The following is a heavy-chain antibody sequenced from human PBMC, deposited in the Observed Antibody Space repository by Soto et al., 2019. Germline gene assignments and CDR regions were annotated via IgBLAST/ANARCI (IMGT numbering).Heavy chain of an antibody. CDR3: ARDHTYYDILTGYRASYYFDY. Sequence: LCGGSISSGGYYWSWIRQHPGKGLEWIGYIYYSGSTYYNPSLKSRVTISVDTSKNQFSLKLSSVTAADTAVYYCARDHTYYDILTGYRASYYFDYWGQGTLVTVSS. CDR2: IYYSGST. J-gene: IGHJ4*02. D-gene: IGHD3-9*01. CDR1: GGSISSGGYY. V-gene: IGHV4-31*02.